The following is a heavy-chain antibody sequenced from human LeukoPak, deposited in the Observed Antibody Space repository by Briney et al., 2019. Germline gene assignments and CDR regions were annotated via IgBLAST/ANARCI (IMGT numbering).Heavy chain of an antibody. CDR3: AKYRVVTSNYYNNAMDV. J-gene: IGHJ6*02. D-gene: IGHD3-22*01. Sequence: PGGSLRLSCAASGFTFSSYGMHWVRQAPGKGLEWVAVISFDASKKYYADTVKGRFTISRDNSKNTLYLKMNSLRAEDTAVYYCAKYRVVTSNYYNNAMDVWGQGTTVTVSS. V-gene: IGHV3-30*18. CDR1: GFTFSSYG. CDR2: ISFDASKK.